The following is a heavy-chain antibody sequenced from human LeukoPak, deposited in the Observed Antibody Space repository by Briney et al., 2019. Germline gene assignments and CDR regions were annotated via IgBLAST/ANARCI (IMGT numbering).Heavy chain of an antibody. CDR1: GFTFSTYA. V-gene: IGHV3-7*01. J-gene: IGHJ3*01. Sequence: GGSLRLSCAASGFTFSTYAMSWVRQAPGKGLEWVANINGDGSEEHYVDSLKGRFTISRDNAKKSVYLQMNGLSAEDTAIYYCASEINWGPGAFDVWGQGTMVTVSS. CDR3: ASEINWGPGAFDV. D-gene: IGHD7-27*01. CDR2: INGDGSEE.